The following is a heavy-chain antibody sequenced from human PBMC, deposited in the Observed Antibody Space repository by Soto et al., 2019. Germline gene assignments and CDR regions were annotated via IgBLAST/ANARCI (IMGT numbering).Heavy chain of an antibody. CDR1: GFTFSSYW. Sequence: GGSLRLSCAASGFTFSSYWMSWVRQTPGKGLEWVANINQDGRERSYVDSVQGRFTISRDNAEYSLYLQMSSLRAEDTAVYYCARAGLYYDILTSRDNYYSMDVWGKGTTVTLSS. J-gene: IGHJ6*04. D-gene: IGHD3-9*01. CDR2: INQDGRER. CDR3: ARAGLYYDILTSRDNYYSMDV. V-gene: IGHV3-7*01.